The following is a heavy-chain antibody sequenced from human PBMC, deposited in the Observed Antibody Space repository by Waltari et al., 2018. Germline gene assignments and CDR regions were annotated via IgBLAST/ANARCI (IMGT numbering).Heavy chain of an antibody. CDR3: SRGGSDYCLNGVCSAFDY. J-gene: IGHJ4*02. D-gene: IGHD2-8*01. CDR2: VFYSGRT. Sequence: QLQESGPGVVKPSETLSLTCSVSGGSISDTTSYWGRIRQPPGKGLEWIGTVFYSGRTFYNPSLNSRVTFSVDTSNNHFSLKLQSVTAADTAVYYCSRGGSDYCLNGVCSAFDYWGQGTLVAVSS. V-gene: IGHV4-39*07. CDR1: GGSISDTTSY.